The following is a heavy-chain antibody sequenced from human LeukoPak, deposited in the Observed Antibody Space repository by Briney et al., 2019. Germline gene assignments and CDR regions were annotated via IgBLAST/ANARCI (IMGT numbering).Heavy chain of an antibody. CDR2: INPSGGST. J-gene: IGHJ5*02. CDR1: GFTFTNYN. Sequence: GASVKVSCKASGFTFTNYNMHWVRQAPGQGLEWMGIINPSGGSTTYAQKFQGRVTMTRDMSTRTLYMELSSLRSEDTAFYYCARVGDYSPRGWFDPWGQGTLVTVSS. D-gene: IGHD4-11*01. CDR3: ARVGDYSPRGWFDP. V-gene: IGHV1-46*01.